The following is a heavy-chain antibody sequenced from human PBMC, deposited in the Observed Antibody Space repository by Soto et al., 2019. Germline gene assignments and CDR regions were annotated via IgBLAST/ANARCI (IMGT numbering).Heavy chain of an antibody. D-gene: IGHD6-19*01. V-gene: IGHV3-30*18. CDR3: AKSRGLEWFDP. J-gene: IGHJ5*02. Sequence: PGGSLRLSCAASGFTFSSYGMHWVRQAPGKGLEWVAVISYDGSNKYYADSVKGRFTISRDNSKNTLYLQMNSLRAEDTAVYYCAKSRGLEWFDPWGQGTLVTV. CDR2: ISYDGSNK. CDR1: GFTFSSYG.